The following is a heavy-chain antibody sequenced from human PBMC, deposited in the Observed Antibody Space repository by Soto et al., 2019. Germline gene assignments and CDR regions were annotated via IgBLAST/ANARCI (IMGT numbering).Heavy chain of an antibody. CDR1: GFTFSNAW. CDR2: IKSKTDGGTT. Sequence: GGSLRLSCAASGFTFSNAWMNWVRQAPGKGLEWVGRIKSKTDGGTTDYAAPVKGRFTISRDDSKNTLYLQMNSLKTEDTAVYYCTTEVDDFWSGLTTDYWGQGTLVTVSS. V-gene: IGHV3-15*07. CDR3: TTEVDDFWSGLTTDY. D-gene: IGHD3-3*01. J-gene: IGHJ4*02.